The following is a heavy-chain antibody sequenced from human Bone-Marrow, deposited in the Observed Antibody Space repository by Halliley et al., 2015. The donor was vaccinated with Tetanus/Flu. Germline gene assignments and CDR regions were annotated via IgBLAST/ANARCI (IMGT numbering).Heavy chain of an antibody. D-gene: IGHD3-22*01. CDR1: GFTFSSYG. CDR2: IWYDGRNK. CDR3: AREENYSDSSGYYLDI. Sequence: SLRLSCAESGFTFSSYGMHWVRQAPGKGLEWVAVIWYDGRNKYYADSVKGRFSISRDNSKNTHYLQMNGVRADDTAVYYCAREENYSDSSGYYLDIWGQGTMVIVSP. V-gene: IGHV3-33*01. J-gene: IGHJ3*02.